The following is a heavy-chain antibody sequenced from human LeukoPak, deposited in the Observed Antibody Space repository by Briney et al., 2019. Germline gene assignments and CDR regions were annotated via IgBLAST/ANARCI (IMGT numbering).Heavy chain of an antibody. J-gene: IGHJ4*02. CDR1: GFTVSSDY. D-gene: IGHD6-13*01. Sequence: GSLRLSCAASGFTVSSDYMSWVRQPPGKGLEWIANLYNSGTIYYNPSLKSRGTISVDTSKNQFFLKLTSVTAADTAMYYCARRLGGSSLIDYWGQGTLVSVAS. V-gene: IGHV4-39*01. CDR3: ARRLGGSSLIDY. CDR2: LYNSGTI.